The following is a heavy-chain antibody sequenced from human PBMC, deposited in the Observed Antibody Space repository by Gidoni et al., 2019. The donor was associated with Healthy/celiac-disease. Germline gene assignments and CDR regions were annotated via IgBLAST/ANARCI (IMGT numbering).Heavy chain of an antibody. CDR3: ARDSSPPLLWFGELFG. J-gene: IGHJ4*02. CDR1: GFTFSSYS. V-gene: IGHV3-48*02. D-gene: IGHD3-10*01. CDR2: ISSSSSTI. Sequence: EVQLVESGGGLVQPGGSLRLSCAASGFTFSSYSMNWVRQAPGKGLEWVSYISSSSSTIYYADSVKGRFTISRDNAKNSLYLQMNSLRDEDTAVYYCARDSSPPLLWFGELFGWGQGTLVTVSS.